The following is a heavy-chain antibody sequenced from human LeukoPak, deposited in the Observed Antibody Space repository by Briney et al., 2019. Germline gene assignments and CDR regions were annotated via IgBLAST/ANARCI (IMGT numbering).Heavy chain of an antibody. Sequence: ASVKVYCNASGYTFTKYGISWVRQAPGQGLEWMGWINTYNGKTNYAQKLQDRVTMTADTSTNTAYMELRGLRSDDTAVYYCARDLVNFSGAFDIWGQGTMVTVSS. J-gene: IGHJ3*02. V-gene: IGHV1-18*01. CDR3: ARDLVNFSGAFDI. CDR2: INTYNGKT. D-gene: IGHD2/OR15-2a*01. CDR1: GYTFTKYG.